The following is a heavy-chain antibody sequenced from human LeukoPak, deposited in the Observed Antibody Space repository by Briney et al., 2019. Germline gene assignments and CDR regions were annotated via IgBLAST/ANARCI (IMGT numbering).Heavy chain of an antibody. V-gene: IGHV4-34*01. CDR1: GGSFSGYY. J-gene: IGHJ4*02. CDR3: ARGRTPIVVVTLRYYFDY. D-gene: IGHD3-22*01. Sequence: PSETLSLTCAVYGGSFSGYYWSWIRQPPGKGLEWIGEINHSGSTNYNPSLKSRVTISVDTSKNQFSLKLSSVTAADTAVYYCARGRTPIVVVTLRYYFDYWGQGTLVTVSS. CDR2: INHSGST.